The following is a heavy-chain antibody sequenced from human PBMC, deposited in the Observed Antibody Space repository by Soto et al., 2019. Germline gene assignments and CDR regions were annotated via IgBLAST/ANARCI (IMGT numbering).Heavy chain of an antibody. CDR2: INAGNGNT. CDR3: ARVDDKRPYSSPGAPFDY. D-gene: IGHD6-19*01. CDR1: GYTFTSYA. J-gene: IGHJ4*02. Sequence: ASVKVSCKASGYTFTSYAMHWVRQAPGQRLEWMGWINAGNGNTKYSQKFQGRVTITRDTSASTAYMELSSLRAEDTAVYYCARVDDKRPYSSPGAPFDYWGQGTLVTVSS. V-gene: IGHV1-3*01.